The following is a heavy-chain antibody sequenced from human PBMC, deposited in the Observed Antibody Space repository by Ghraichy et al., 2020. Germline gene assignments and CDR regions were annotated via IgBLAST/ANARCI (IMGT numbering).Heavy chain of an antibody. CDR1: GVSFNGYY. Sequence: SETLSLTCAVYGVSFNGYYWSWIRQPPGKGLEWIGEINHSGSTTYYPSLKSRVTISVDTSKNQYSLKLSSVIAAATAVYYCARGQFAFDIWGQGTMVTVSS. CDR3: ARGQFAFDI. CDR2: INHSGST. J-gene: IGHJ3*02. V-gene: IGHV4-34*01.